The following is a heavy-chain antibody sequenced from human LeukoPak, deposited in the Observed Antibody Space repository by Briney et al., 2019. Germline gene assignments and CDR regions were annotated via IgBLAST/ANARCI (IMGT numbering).Heavy chain of an antibody. J-gene: IGHJ4*02. V-gene: IGHV3-23*01. D-gene: IGHD6-19*01. CDR1: GFTFSSYA. Sequence: GGSLRLSCAASGFTFSSYAMSWVRQAPGKGLEWVSAISGSGGSTYYADSVEGRFTISRDNSKNTLYLQMNSLRAEDTAVYYCAKYKSSGWYFDYWGQGTLVTVSS. CDR3: AKYKSSGWYFDY. CDR2: ISGSGGST.